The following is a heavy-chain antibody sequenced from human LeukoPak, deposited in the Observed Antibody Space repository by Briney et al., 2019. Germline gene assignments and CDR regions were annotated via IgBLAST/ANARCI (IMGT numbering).Heavy chain of an antibody. J-gene: IGHJ6*04. D-gene: IGHD5-24*01. CDR2: ISYDGNNK. CDR1: GFTFSSYA. V-gene: IGHV3-30*04. CDR3: ARGPSRVGYYYGMDV. Sequence: GRSLRLSCAASGFTFSSYAMHWVRQLPGKGLEWVAVISYDGNNKYYADSVKGRFTISRDNSKNTLYLQMNSLRAEDTAVYYCARGPSRVGYYYGMDVWGKGTTVTVSS.